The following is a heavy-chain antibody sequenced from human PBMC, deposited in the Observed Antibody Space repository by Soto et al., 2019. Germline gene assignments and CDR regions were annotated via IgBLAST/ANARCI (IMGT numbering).Heavy chain of an antibody. Sequence: SETLSLTCAVSGGSISSGGYSWSWIRQPPGKGLEWIGYIYHSGSTYYNPSLKSRVTISVDRSKNQFSLKLSSVTAADTAVYYCARSTVVPAVGGMDVWGQGTTVTAP. CDR2: IYHSGST. CDR1: GGSISSGGYS. CDR3: ARSTVVPAVGGMDV. D-gene: IGHD2-2*01. J-gene: IGHJ6*02. V-gene: IGHV4-30-2*01.